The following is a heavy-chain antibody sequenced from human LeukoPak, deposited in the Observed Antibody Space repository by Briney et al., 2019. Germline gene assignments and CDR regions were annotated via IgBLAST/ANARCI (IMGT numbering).Heavy chain of an antibody. J-gene: IGHJ4*02. Sequence: SGGTLRLSCAASGFSFSSYGMSWVRQAPGKGLEWISAITGSGGTTYYADSVEGRFTISRDNSKNTLYLQVNSLRAEDTAVYYCATDFYDFWSGSIDYWGQGTLVTVSS. CDR2: ITGSGGTT. CDR3: ATDFYDFWSGSIDY. D-gene: IGHD3-3*01. V-gene: IGHV3-23*01. CDR1: GFSFSSYG.